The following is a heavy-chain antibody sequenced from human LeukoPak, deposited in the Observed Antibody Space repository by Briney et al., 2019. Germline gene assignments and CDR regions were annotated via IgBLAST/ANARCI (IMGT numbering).Heavy chain of an antibody. Sequence: PGRSLRLSCAASGFTFSSYAMHWVRQAPGKGLEWVAVISYDGSNKYYADSVKGRFTISRDNSKNTLYLQMNSLRAEDTAVYYCARVNEQQLAVDYFDYWGQGTLVTVSS. CDR2: ISYDGSNK. CDR1: GFTFSSYA. V-gene: IGHV3-30-3*01. CDR3: ARVNEQQLAVDYFDY. J-gene: IGHJ4*02. D-gene: IGHD6-6*01.